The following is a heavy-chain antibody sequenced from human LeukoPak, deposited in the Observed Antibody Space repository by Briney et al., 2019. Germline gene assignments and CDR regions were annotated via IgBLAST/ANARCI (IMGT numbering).Heavy chain of an antibody. J-gene: IGHJ1*01. CDR3: ARDGGDYYDSSGYPFHH. CDR1: GFTFATYA. D-gene: IGHD3-22*01. V-gene: IGHV3-23*01. Sequence: GGSLRLSCAASGFTFATYAMSWVRQAPGKGLEWVSAISGSGGNTYYADSVKGRFTLSRDNSKNTLYLQMNSLRAEDTAVYYCARDGGDYYDSSGYPFHHWGQGTLVTVSS. CDR2: ISGSGGNT.